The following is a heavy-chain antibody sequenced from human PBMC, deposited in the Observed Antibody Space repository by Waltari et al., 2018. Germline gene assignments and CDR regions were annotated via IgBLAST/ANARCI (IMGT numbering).Heavy chain of an antibody. Sequence: QLQLQESGPGLVKPSATLSLTCTVSGGSISSSSSYWGWLRQPPGKGLEWIGSIYYSGSTYYNPSLNSRVTISVDTSKNQFSLKLSSVTAADTAVYYCARRASLPAAISSWFDPWGQGTLVTVSS. CDR3: ARRASLPAAISSWFDP. J-gene: IGHJ5*02. V-gene: IGHV4-39*01. CDR2: IYYSGST. D-gene: IGHD2-2*02. CDR1: GGSISSSSSY.